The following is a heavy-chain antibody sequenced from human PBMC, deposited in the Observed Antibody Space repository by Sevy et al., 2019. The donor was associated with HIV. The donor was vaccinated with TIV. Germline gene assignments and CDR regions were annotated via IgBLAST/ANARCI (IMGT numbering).Heavy chain of an antibody. CDR3: TTKRDFWSGYQYFDY. CDR1: EFSFSNAW. CDR2: IKSKSDGGTT. J-gene: IGHJ4*02. D-gene: IGHD3-3*01. Sequence: GSLRLSCAASEFSFSNAWMNWVRQAPGKGLEWVGRIKSKSDGGTTDYSAPVKGRFTISRDDSKNTLYLQMNSLKTEDTAVYYCTTKRDFWSGYQYFDYWGQGTLVTVSS. V-gene: IGHV3-15*01.